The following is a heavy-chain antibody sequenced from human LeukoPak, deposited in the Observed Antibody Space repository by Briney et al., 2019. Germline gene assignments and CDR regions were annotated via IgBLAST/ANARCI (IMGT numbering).Heavy chain of an antibody. D-gene: IGHD2-2*01. CDR1: GVSISDGRYY. CDR3: ATPYCSSISCLDVFNI. CDR2: KYYSGSA. Sequence: SQTLSLTCSVSGVSISDGRYYWTWIRQLPGKGLEWIGYKYYSGSANYNPSLKSRLTISVDTSKNQFSLQLSPVTAADTAMYYCATPYCSSISCLDVFNIWGQGTMVTVSS. V-gene: IGHV4-31*03. J-gene: IGHJ3*02.